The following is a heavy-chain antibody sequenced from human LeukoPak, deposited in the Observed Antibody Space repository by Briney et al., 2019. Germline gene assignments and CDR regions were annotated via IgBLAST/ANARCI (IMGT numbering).Heavy chain of an antibody. CDR1: GFTFRDYY. Sequence: GESLRLSCAASGFTFRDYYMSWIRQAPGKGLEWVSYIGTGGTPIDYADSVKGRFTISRDDAKSSLYLQMNNVRAEDTAFYYCARTYGGYWGQGALVSVSS. CDR2: IGTGGTPI. J-gene: IGHJ4*02. CDR3: ARTYGGY. D-gene: IGHD3-16*01. V-gene: IGHV3-11*01.